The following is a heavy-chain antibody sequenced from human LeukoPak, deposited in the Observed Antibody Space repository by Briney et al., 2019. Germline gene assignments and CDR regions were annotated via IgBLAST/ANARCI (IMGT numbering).Heavy chain of an antibody. V-gene: IGHV3-53*01. J-gene: IGHJ4*02. CDR3: ARVPRSGGSSYFDY. CDR2: IYSDGST. CDR1: GFTFSSYE. D-gene: IGHD2-15*01. Sequence: GGSLRLSCAASGFTFSSYEMNWVRQAPGKGLEWVSVIYSDGSTHYADSVKGRFTISRDNSKNTLYLQMNSLRAEDTAVYYCARVPRSGGSSYFDYWGQGTLVTVSS.